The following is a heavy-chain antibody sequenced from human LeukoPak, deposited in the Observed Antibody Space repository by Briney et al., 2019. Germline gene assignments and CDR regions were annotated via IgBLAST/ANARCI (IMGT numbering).Heavy chain of an antibody. D-gene: IGHD1-26*01. CDR1: GFAFSNYW. CDR2: INTDGSST. Sequence: GGSLRLSCAASGFAFSNYWMHWVRQAPGKGLVWVSRINTDGSSTNYADSVKGRFTISRDNSKNTLYLQMNSLRAEDTAVYYCAKVRFIVGATTDDYWGQGTLVTVSS. V-gene: IGHV3-74*01. J-gene: IGHJ4*02. CDR3: AKVRFIVGATTDDY.